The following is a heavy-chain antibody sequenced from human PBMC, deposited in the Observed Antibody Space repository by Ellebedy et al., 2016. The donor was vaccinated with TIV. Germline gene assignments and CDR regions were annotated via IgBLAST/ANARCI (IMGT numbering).Heavy chain of an antibody. Sequence: GESLKISXAASGFTFSSYSMNWVRQAPGKGLEWVSYISSSSSTIYYADSVKGRFTISRDNAKNSLYLQMNSLRAEDTALYYCAKDTYSGSYWDAFDIWGQGTMVTVSS. V-gene: IGHV3-48*01. CDR3: AKDTYSGSYWDAFDI. CDR1: GFTFSSYS. CDR2: ISSSSSTI. D-gene: IGHD1-26*01. J-gene: IGHJ3*02.